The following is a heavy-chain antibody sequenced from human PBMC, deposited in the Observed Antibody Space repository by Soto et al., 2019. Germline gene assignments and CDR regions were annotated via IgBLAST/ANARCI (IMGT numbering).Heavy chain of an antibody. CDR2: IYSSGST. V-gene: IGHV4-30-4*08. CDR3: ARLHGYCISSSCHGHYAMDV. J-gene: IGHJ6*02. CDR1: GGSISSGGYY. D-gene: IGHD2-2*01. Sequence: SETLSLTCTVSGGSISSGGYYWSWIRQHPGKGLEWIGYIYSSGSTYYNPSLKSRVTISVDTSKNQFSLKVTSVTAADTAVYYCARLHGYCISSSCHGHYAMDVWGQGTTVTVSS.